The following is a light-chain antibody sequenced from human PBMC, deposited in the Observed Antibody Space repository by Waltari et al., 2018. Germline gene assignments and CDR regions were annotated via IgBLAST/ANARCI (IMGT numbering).Light chain of an antibody. CDR1: QSLSVAY. J-gene: IGKJ2*01. CDR3: QQYDTSPGT. V-gene: IGKV3-20*01. Sequence: EIVLTQSPGTLSLSPEDTATLSCRASQSLSVAYLAWYQHKSGQAPRLLIYGASYRATGIPDRFSGSGSGTDFTLTITRLEPDDFAVYYCQQYDTSPGTFGQGTKLEI. CDR2: GAS.